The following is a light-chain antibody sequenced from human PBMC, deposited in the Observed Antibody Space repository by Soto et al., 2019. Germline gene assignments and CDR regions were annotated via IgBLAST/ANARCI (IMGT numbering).Light chain of an antibody. Sequence: EIVLTQSPGTLSLSPGERATLSCRASQSVTSNYLAWYQQKPGQAPRLLIYGASTRVSGVPDRFGGSGSGTDFTLTISRLEPEDFAVYYCQQYGNSPLTFGGGTKVEIK. CDR2: GAS. J-gene: IGKJ4*01. CDR3: QQYGNSPLT. V-gene: IGKV3-20*01. CDR1: QSVTSNY.